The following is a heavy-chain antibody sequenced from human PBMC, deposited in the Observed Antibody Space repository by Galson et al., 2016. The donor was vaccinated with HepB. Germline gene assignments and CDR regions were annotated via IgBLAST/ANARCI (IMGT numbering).Heavy chain of an antibody. Sequence: SLRLSCAASGFTFSSHWMHWVRQAPGKGLEWVSQINIDETIRGYAGSVKGRFTTSRDNAKNTLYLQMNSLRAEDTAVYYCARGRRGYSDYWGQGTLVTVSS. CDR1: GFTFSSHW. J-gene: IGHJ4*02. D-gene: IGHD6-25*01. CDR2: INIDETIR. CDR3: ARGRRGYSDY. V-gene: IGHV3-74*01.